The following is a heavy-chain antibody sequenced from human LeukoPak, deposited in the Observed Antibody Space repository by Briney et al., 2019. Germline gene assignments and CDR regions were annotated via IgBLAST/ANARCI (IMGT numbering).Heavy chain of an antibody. CDR3: ARRWVPNSSSWSPLIY. CDR2: IYPGDSDT. CDR1: GHSFTTYW. Sequence: GESLKISCKGSGHSFTTYWIAWVHQMPGKGLEWMGIIYPGDSDTRYSPSFQGQVTISADKSISTAYLQWSSLKASDTAIYYCARRWVPNSSSWSPLIYWGQGTLVTVSS. J-gene: IGHJ4*02. V-gene: IGHV5-51*07. D-gene: IGHD6-13*01.